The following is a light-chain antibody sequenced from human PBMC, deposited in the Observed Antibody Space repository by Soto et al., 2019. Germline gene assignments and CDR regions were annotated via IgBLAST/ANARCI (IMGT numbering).Light chain of an antibody. CDR3: QQGYSFPVT. Sequence: VRTQSPATLYVTPWVGVSVSFWASQSVDINLAWYQQKPGQAPRLLIYGASTRATDMPGRFSGRGSGTEFTLTISSLQPEDFATYYCQQGYSFPVTFGGGTKVDI. V-gene: IGKV3-15*01. CDR1: QSVDIN. CDR2: GAS. J-gene: IGKJ4*01.